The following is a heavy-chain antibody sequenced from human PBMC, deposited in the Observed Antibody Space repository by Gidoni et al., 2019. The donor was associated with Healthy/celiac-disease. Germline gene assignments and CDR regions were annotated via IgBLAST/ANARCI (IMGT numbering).Heavy chain of an antibody. CDR3: AKLPRGSYGAFDI. D-gene: IGHD1-26*01. Sequence: EVQLLESGGGLVQPGGSLRLSCAASGFTFSSYAMSWVRQAPGQGLEWVSAISDSGGSTYYADSVKGRFTISRDNSKNTLYLQMNSLRAEDTAVYYCAKLPRGSYGAFDIWGQGTMVTVSS. CDR2: ISDSGGST. V-gene: IGHV3-23*01. J-gene: IGHJ3*02. CDR1: GFTFSSYA.